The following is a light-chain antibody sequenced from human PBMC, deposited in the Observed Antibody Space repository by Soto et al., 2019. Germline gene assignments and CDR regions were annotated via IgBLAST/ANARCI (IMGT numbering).Light chain of an antibody. CDR2: SNN. Sequence: QSVLTQPPSASGTPGQRVTISCSGSSSNIGSNTVNWYQQLPGTAPKLLIYSNNQRPSGVPDRFSGSKSGTSGCLAISGLQSEYEADYSCAAWGDSLNGPVFGGGTKLTVL. V-gene: IGLV1-44*01. CDR3: AAWGDSLNGPV. J-gene: IGLJ2*01. CDR1: SSNIGSNT.